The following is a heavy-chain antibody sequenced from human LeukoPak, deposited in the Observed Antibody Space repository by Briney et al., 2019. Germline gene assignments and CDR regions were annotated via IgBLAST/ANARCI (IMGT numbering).Heavy chain of an antibody. CDR2: MNPNSGNT. V-gene: IGHV1-8*01. Sequence: ASVKVSCKASGDTFTSYDINWVRQATGQGLEWMGWMNPNSGNTGYAQKFQGRVTMTRNTSISTAYMELSSLRSEDTAVYYCARFNWGSSAFDIWGQGTMVTVSS. D-gene: IGHD7-27*01. J-gene: IGHJ3*02. CDR1: GDTFTSYD. CDR3: ARFNWGSSAFDI.